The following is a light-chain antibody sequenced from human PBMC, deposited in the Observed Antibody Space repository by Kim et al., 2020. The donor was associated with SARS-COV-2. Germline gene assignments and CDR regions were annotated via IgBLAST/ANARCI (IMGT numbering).Light chain of an antibody. V-gene: IGKV1-5*03. CDR1: QSISTW. CDR2: KAS. CDR3: QQYASSPPT. Sequence: DTQLTQSPATLSASVGDRATINCRASQSISTWLAWYQQKPGKDPKLLIYKASSLEGGVPSRFSGSGSGTEFTLTISSLQPDDFAAYYCQQYASSPPTFGQGTKVDIK. J-gene: IGKJ1*01.